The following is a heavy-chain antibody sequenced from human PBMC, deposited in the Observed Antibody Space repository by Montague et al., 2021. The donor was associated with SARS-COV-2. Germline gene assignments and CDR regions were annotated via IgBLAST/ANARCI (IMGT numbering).Heavy chain of an antibody. CDR2: VSDSGS. D-gene: IGHD3-9*01. V-gene: IGHV4-59*08. CDR3: ARHRKDYDILTGYSTSFYYDMAV. CDR1: GGSNSRYY. Sequence: SETLSLTCTVSGGSNSRYYWSWIRQPPGKGLEWIGYVSDSGSDYNPSLKSRVSISVDTSKKLLSLSLSSVTAADTAIYYCARHRKDYDILTGYSTSFYYDMAVRGDGTKVNVSS. J-gene: IGHJ6*02.